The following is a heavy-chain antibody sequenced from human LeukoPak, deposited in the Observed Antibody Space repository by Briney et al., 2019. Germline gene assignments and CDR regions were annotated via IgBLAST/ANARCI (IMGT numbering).Heavy chain of an antibody. Sequence: SVKVSCKASGGTFSSYAISWVRQAPGQGLEWMGRIIPIFGTANYAQKFQGRVTITTDESTSTAYMELSSLRSEDTAVYYCARRAEVYNWNYADAFDIWGQGTIVTVSS. CDR1: GGTFSSYA. J-gene: IGHJ3*02. D-gene: IGHD1-7*01. CDR3: ARRAEVYNWNYADAFDI. CDR2: IIPIFGTA. V-gene: IGHV1-69*05.